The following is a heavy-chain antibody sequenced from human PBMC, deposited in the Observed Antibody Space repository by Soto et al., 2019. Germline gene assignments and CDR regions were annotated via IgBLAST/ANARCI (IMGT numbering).Heavy chain of an antibody. D-gene: IGHD6-19*01. Sequence: QITLKESGPPLVKPTQTLTLTCTFSGFSLSSTRMAVGWIRQPPGKALEWLALIYWDDDKRYSPFLKSRLTITKHTSKTPVVLTLSTMDPVDTARYYCAHIVVAGLGYYFDYWGQGTLVTVSS. CDR1: GFSLSSTRMA. CDR2: IYWDDDK. CDR3: AHIVVAGLGYYFDY. J-gene: IGHJ4*02. V-gene: IGHV2-5*02.